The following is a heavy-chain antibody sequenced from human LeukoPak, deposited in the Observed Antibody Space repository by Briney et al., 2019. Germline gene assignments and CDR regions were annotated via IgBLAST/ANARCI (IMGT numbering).Heavy chain of an antibody. V-gene: IGHV4-4*07. CDR1: GGSISSYY. Sequence: PSETLSLTCTVSGGSISSYYWSWIRQPAGKGLEWIGRIYTSGSTNYNPSLKSRVTMSVDTSKNQFSLKLSSVTAADTAVYYCARGLAYYDSSGYYGYYFDYWGQGTLVTVSS. J-gene: IGHJ4*02. CDR2: IYTSGST. D-gene: IGHD3-22*01. CDR3: ARGLAYYDSSGYYGYYFDY.